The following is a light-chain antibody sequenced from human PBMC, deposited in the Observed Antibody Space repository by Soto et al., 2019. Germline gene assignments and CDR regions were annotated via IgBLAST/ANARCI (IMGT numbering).Light chain of an antibody. CDR2: DAS. V-gene: IGKV3-11*01. Sequence: EIVLTQSPATLSLSPGERATLSCRASQSVSSYLAWYQQKPGQAPRLLIYDASNRATGIPARFSGSGSGTDFTLTISSLEPEDFAVYYFQPRSNWPPTLGQGTKVEIK. J-gene: IGKJ1*01. CDR1: QSVSSY. CDR3: QPRSNWPPT.